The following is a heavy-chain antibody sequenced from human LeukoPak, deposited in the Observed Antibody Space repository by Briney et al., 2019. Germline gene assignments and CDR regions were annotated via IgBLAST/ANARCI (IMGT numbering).Heavy chain of an antibody. CDR2: ISSSSSYI. CDR1: GFTFSSYS. D-gene: IGHD6-19*01. Sequence: GGSLRLSCAASGFTFSSYSMNWVRQAPGKGLEWVSSISSSSSYIYYADSVKGRFTISRDNSKNTLYLQMNSLRAEDTAVYYCAKDRPTPTAEAGTGRDYWGQGTLVTVSS. V-gene: IGHV3-21*04. J-gene: IGHJ4*02. CDR3: AKDRPTPTAEAGTGRDY.